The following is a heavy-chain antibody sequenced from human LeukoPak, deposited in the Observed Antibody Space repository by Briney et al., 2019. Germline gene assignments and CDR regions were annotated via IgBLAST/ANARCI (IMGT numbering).Heavy chain of an antibody. D-gene: IGHD3-10*01. CDR1: GLTFSSHW. Sequence: GGSLRLSCAASGLTFSSHWMHWVRQAPGKGLVWVSRITNDGSSTTYADSVKGRFTISRDNAKNMLYLQVNSLRAEDTAVYYCARGQSGTPHYYYGMDVWGQGTTVTVSS. V-gene: IGHV3-74*01. CDR3: ARGQSGTPHYYYGMDV. J-gene: IGHJ6*02. CDR2: ITNDGSST.